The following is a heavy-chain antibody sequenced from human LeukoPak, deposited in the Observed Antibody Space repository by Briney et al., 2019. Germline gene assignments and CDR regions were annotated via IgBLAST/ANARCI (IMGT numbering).Heavy chain of an antibody. CDR3: AKIGSPSLPAAWIDY. Sequence: GGSLRLSCAASGFTFSSYAMSWVRQPPGKGLEWVSAISGSGGSTYYADSVKGRFTISRDNSKNTLYLQMNSLRAEDTAVYYCAKIGSPSLPAAWIDYWGQGTLVTVSS. CDR1: GFTFSSYA. V-gene: IGHV3-23*01. CDR2: ISGSGGST. J-gene: IGHJ4*02. D-gene: IGHD2-2*01.